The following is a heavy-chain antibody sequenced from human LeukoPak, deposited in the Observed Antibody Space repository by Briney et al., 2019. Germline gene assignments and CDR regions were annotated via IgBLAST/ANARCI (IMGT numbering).Heavy chain of an antibody. J-gene: IGHJ3*02. CDR1: GYTFTSYG. CDR2: ISAYNGNT. V-gene: IGHV1-18*01. CDR3: ARGTPTGITIFGVVIFGDAFDI. D-gene: IGHD3-3*01. Sequence: ASVKVSCKASGYTFTSYGISWVRQAPGQGLEWMGWISAYNGNTNYAQKLQGRVTMTTDTSTSTAYMELRSLRSDDTAVYYCARGTPTGITIFGVVIFGDAFDIWGQGTVVTVSS.